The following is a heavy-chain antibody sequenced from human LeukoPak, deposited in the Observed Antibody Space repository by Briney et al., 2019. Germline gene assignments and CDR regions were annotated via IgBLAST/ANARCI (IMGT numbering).Heavy chain of an antibody. CDR1: GGSISSYY. V-gene: IGHV4-59*01. D-gene: IGHD5/OR15-5a*01. J-gene: IGHJ4*02. CDR3: ARVKSVLATYCDY. CDR2: IYYSGST. Sequence: SETLSLTCTVSGGSISSYYWTWIRQAPGKGLEWIGYIYYSGSTNYNPSLKSRVTISVDTSKNQFSLKLNSVTAAHTAVYYCARVKSVLATYCDYWGQGSLGHRLL.